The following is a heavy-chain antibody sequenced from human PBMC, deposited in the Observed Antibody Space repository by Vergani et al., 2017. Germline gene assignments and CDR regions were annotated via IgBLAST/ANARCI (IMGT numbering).Heavy chain of an antibody. Sequence: QVQLVQSGAEVKKPGASVKVSCKASGYTFTGYYMHWVRQAPGQGLEWMGWINPNSGGTNYAQQFQGRVTMTRDTSISTAYMELSRLRSDDTAVYYCAREGMMQSSLFRYYFDYWGQGTLVTVSS. CDR3: AREGMMQSSLFRYYFDY. CDR1: GYTFTGYY. D-gene: IGHD3-16*01. CDR2: INPNSGGT. J-gene: IGHJ4*02. V-gene: IGHV1-2*02.